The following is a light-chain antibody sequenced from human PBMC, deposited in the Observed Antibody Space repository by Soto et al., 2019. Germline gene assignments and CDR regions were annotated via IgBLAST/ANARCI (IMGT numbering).Light chain of an antibody. CDR1: SSDVGNYNY. J-gene: IGLJ1*01. CDR2: EVS. V-gene: IGLV2-14*01. CDR3: SSYTSSSHIV. Sequence: QYLQSHPATVSWYPGQAITISCTGTSSDVGNYNYVSWYQQHPGKAPKLMIYEVSNRPSGVSNRFSGSKSGNTASLTISGLQAEDEADYYCSSYTSSSHIVFGTGTKVTDL.